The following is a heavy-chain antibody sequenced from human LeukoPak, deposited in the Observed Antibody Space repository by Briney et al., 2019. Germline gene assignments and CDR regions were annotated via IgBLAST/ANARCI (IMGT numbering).Heavy chain of an antibody. J-gene: IGHJ3*02. CDR2: ISSSSSFI. D-gene: IGHD1-26*01. V-gene: IGHV3-21*01. CDR1: GFTFSSYT. Sequence: GGSLRLSCAGSGFTFSSYTMNWVRQAPGKGLEWVSSISSSSSFIYYADSVKGRFTISRDNAKNSLYLQMNSLRAEDTAVYYCARDWGWELRRHAFDIWGQGTMVTVSS. CDR3: ARDWGWELRRHAFDI.